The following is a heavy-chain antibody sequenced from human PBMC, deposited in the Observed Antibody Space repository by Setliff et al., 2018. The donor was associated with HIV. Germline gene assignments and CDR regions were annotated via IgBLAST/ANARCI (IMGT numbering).Heavy chain of an antibody. D-gene: IGHD6-19*01. J-gene: IGHJ4*02. CDR3: IIAYSSGWLAPMGFDS. V-gene: IGHV4-39*01. CDR1: AGSIRSSTYY. CDR2: IYYSGST. Sequence: KPSETLSLTCTVSAGSIRSSTYYWAWIRQPPGKGLEWIGTIYYSGSTYYNPSLKSRATISVDMSKNQFSLRLSSVTAADTAVYYYIIAYSSGWLAPMGFDSWGQGTLVTVSS.